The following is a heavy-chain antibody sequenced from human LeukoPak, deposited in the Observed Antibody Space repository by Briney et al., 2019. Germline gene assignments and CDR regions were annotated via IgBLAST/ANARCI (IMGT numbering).Heavy chain of an antibody. V-gene: IGHV4-59*01. D-gene: IGHD3-22*01. CDR1: GGSISSYY. CDR2: ISYSGST. J-gene: IGHJ5*02. CDR3: AREPGFDSSGYLNWFDP. Sequence: KPSETLSLTCPVSGGSISSYYWSWIRQPPGKELEWIACISYSGSTKYNPSLKSRVTISVDTSKNQLSLKLSSVTAADTAVYYCAREPGFDSSGYLNWFDPWGQGTLVTVSS.